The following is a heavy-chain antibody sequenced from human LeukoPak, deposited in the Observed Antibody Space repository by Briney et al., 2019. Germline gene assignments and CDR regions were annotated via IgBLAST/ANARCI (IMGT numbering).Heavy chain of an antibody. CDR2: IKEDGSEK. CDR3: ARRGSTDY. V-gene: IGHV3-7*03. CDR1: GFTFSGYW. D-gene: IGHD2/OR15-2a*01. Sequence: GGSLRLSCAASGFTFSGYWMTWVRQAPGKGLEWVANIKEDGSEKYYADFVKGRFTISRDNAKNSLDLQMNSLRAEDTAVYYCARRGSTDYWGQGTLVTVSS. J-gene: IGHJ4*02.